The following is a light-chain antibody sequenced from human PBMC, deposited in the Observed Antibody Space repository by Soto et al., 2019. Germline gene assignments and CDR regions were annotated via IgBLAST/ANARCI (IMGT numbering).Light chain of an antibody. CDR3: QQYGSSGT. J-gene: IGKJ1*01. CDR2: GAS. CDR1: QSVSNNY. V-gene: IGKV3-20*01. Sequence: EIVLTQSPGTLSLSPVERATLSCTASQSVSNNYLAWYQQKPGQAPRLLIYGASNRATGITDRFSGSGSGTDFTLTISRLEPEDFAVYYCQQYGSSGTFGQGTKVDIK.